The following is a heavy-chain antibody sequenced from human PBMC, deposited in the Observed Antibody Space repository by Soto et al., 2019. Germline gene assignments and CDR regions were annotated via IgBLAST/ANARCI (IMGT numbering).Heavy chain of an antibody. D-gene: IGHD3-10*01. J-gene: IGHJ5*02. V-gene: IGHV2-5*02. Sequence: SCPTLVNPTQTLTLTCTFSGFSLTTSGVGVGWIRQPPGKALEWLALIYWDDDERYSPSLTTRLTITKDTSKNQVVLTVANLDPVDTATYYCVHTLYYNVSGTGQGWFDPWGQGALVTVSS. CDR1: GFSLTTSGVG. CDR3: VHTLYYNVSGTGQGWFDP. CDR2: IYWDDDE.